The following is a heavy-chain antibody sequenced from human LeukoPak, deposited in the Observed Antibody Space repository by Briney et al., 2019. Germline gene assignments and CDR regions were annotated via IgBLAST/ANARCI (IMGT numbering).Heavy chain of an antibody. D-gene: IGHD1-26*01. CDR1: GYTFTSYG. CDR3: ARDKWELHWFDP. CDR2: ISAYNGNT. V-gene: IGHV1-18*01. Sequence: ASVKVSCKASGYTFTSYGISWVRQAPGQGPEWTGWISAYNGNTNYAQKLQGRVTMTTDTSTSTAYMELRSLRSDDTAVYYCARDKWELHWFDPWGQGTLVTVSS. J-gene: IGHJ5*02.